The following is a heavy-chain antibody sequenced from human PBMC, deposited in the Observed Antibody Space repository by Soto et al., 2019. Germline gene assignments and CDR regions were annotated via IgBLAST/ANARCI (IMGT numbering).Heavy chain of an antibody. D-gene: IGHD6-13*01. CDR3: AREAAAGTGLYYYCGMDV. V-gene: IGHV1-46*01. CDR1: GYTFTSYY. CDR2: INPSGGST. Sequence: ASVKVSCKASGYTFTSYYMHWLGQAPAQGREWMGIINPSGGSTSYAQKFQGRVTMARDTSTSTVYMELSSLRSEDTAVYYCAREAAAGTGLYYYCGMDVWGQGTTVTVSS. J-gene: IGHJ6*02.